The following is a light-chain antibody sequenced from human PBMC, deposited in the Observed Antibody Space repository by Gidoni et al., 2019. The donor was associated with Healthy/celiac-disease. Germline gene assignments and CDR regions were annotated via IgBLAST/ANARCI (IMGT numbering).Light chain of an antibody. V-gene: IGLV1-40*01. J-gene: IGLJ2*01. CDR1: SSNIGAGYD. CDR2: GNS. Sequence: QSVLTQPPSVSGAPGQRVTISCTGSSSNIGAGYDVHWYQQLPGTAPKLLIYGNSNRPSGVPDRFSGPKSGTSASLAITGLQAEDEADYYCQSYDSSLSVVFGGETKLTVL. CDR3: QSYDSSLSVV.